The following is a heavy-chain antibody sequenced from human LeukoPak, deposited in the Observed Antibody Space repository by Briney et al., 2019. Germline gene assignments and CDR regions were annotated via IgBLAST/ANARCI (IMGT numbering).Heavy chain of an antibody. Sequence: GGSLRLSCAASGFTVSTTYMTWVRQAPGKGLEWVSVIYSGGNTYHTDSVKGRFTIFRDNSENTLYLQMNSLRAEDTAVYYCASNGGNSGPFLQLDYWGQRTLVTVSS. V-gene: IGHV3-66*02. D-gene: IGHD5-12*01. CDR1: GFTVSTTY. J-gene: IGHJ4*02. CDR2: IYSGGNT. CDR3: ASNGGNSGPFLQLDY.